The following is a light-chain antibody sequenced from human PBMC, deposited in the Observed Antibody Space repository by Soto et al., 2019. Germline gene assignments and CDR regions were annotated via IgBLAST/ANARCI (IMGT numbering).Light chain of an antibody. J-gene: IGLJ3*02. CDR1: SSDVGGYNY. Sequence: QSVLTQPASVSGSPGQSITISCTGTSSDVGGYNYVSWYQQPPGKAPKLMIYDVSNRPSGVSIRVSGSKSGNTASLTISGLQAEDEADYYCSSYPSSSTLVFGGGTKVTVL. CDR3: SSYPSSSTLV. CDR2: DVS. V-gene: IGLV2-14*01.